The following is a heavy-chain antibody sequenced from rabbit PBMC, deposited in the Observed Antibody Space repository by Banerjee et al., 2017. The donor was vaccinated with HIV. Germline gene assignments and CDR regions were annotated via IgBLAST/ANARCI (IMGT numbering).Heavy chain of an antibody. J-gene: IGHJ4*01. D-gene: IGHD6-1*01. CDR2: INTGSSGNT. Sequence: QSLEESGGDLVKPGASLTLTCRDSGFSFSRSYYMCWVRQAPGKGLEWIGCINTGSSGNTYYASWAKGRFTIAKTSSTTVTLQMTSLTAADTATYFCARYQYGGDVLYDYALYFDLWGPGTLVTVS. CDR3: ARYQYGGDVLYDYALYFDL. CDR1: GFSFSRSYY. V-gene: IGHV1S40*01.